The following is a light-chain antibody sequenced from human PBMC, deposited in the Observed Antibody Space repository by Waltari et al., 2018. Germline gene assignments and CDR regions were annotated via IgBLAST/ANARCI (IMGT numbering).Light chain of an antibody. CDR3: CSYAGSYTYV. CDR1: SSDVGGYNY. J-gene: IGLJ1*01. V-gene: IGLV2-11*01. Sequence: QSALTQPRSVSGSPGQSVTISCTGTSSDVGGYNYVSWYQQHPGKAPKLMIYHVSKRPSGVPDRFSGSRSGNTSSRTISGLQAEDEADYYCCSYAGSYTYVFGTGTKFTVL. CDR2: HVS.